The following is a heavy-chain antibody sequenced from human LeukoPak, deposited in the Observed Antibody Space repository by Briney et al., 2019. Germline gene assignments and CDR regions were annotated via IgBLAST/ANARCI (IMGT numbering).Heavy chain of an antibody. D-gene: IGHD3-16*01. CDR2: IFPADSDT. V-gene: IGHV5-51*01. J-gene: IGHJ4*02. CDR1: GYRFTSYW. Sequence: GESLKISCKASGYRFTSYWIGWVRQLPGKGLEWMGIIFPADSDTTYSPSFEGQVTISVDKSNNTAYLQWTSLKASDSAVYYCARHEYTFGMYYVDYWAQGTLVTVPS. CDR3: ARHEYTFGMYYVDY.